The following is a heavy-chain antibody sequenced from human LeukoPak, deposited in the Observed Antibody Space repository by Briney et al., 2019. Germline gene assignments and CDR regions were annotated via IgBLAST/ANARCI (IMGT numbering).Heavy chain of an antibody. D-gene: IGHD6-13*01. CDR2: IQSKTDGGTI. J-gene: IGHJ4*02. CDR1: GFTFSNAW. Sequence: GALRLSCAASGFTFSNAWMSWVRQAPGKGLEWVGRIQSKTDGGTIDYAAPVKGRFILSRDDSKNTLFLEMNSLKTEDTAVYYCTTDSGEAAAGTLNYWGQGTLVTVSS. CDR3: TTDSGEAAAGTLNY. V-gene: IGHV3-15*01.